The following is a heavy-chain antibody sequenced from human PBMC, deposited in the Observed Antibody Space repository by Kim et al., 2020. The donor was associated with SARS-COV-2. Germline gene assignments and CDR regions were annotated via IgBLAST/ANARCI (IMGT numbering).Heavy chain of an antibody. CDR3: ARGRPVSVAATTSEGNY. Sequence: GGSLRLSCAASGFTFSSYSMNWVRQAPGKGLEWVSSISSSSSYIYYADSVKGRFTISRDNAKNSLYLQMNSLRAEDTAVYYCARGRPVSVAATTSEGNYWGQGTLVTVSS. CDR1: GFTFSSYS. J-gene: IGHJ4*02. V-gene: IGHV3-21*01. D-gene: IGHD6-19*01. CDR2: ISSSSSYI.